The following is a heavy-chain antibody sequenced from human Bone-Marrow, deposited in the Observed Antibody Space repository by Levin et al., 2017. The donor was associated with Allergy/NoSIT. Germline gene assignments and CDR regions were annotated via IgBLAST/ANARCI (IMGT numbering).Heavy chain of an antibody. J-gene: IGHJ4*02. D-gene: IGHD4/OR15-4a*01. V-gene: IGHV4-61*01. CDR1: GGSVSSDTYY. CDR3: ARDDYADFTGWV. Sequence: SETLSLTCTVSGGSVSSDTYYWSWIRQPPGKGLEWIGYISSSGSTYYNPSLMSRVTISVHTSKNQFSLKLTSVTPADTAVYYCARDDYADFTGWVWGQGALVTVSS. CDR2: ISSSGST.